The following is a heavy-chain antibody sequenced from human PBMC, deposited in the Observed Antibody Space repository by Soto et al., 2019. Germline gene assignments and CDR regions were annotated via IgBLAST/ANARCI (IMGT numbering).Heavy chain of an antibody. CDR1: GFTFSSYA. CDR3: AKDWVSYSSSSLDY. CDR2: ISGSGGST. Sequence: GGSLRLSCAASGFTFSSYAMSWVRQAPGKGLEWVSAISGSGGSTYYADSVKGRFTISRDNSKNTLYLQMNSLRAEDTAVYYCAKDWVSYSSSSLDYWGQGTLVTVSS. V-gene: IGHV3-23*01. D-gene: IGHD6-6*01. J-gene: IGHJ4*02.